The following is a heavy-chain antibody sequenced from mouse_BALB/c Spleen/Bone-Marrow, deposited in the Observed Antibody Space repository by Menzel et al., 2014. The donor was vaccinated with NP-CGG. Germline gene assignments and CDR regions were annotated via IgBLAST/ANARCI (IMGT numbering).Heavy chain of an antibody. CDR2: INPASSTI. Sequence: EVQGVESGGGLVQPGGSLKPSCAASGFDFSRYWMTWVRQAPGKGLEWIGEINPASSTINYTPSLKDKFIISRDNAKNTLYLQMSKVRSEDTALYYCAKNYYYGYVAYWGQGTLVTVSA. D-gene: IGHD1-2*01. V-gene: IGHV4-1*02. J-gene: IGHJ3*01. CDR3: AKNYYYGYVAY. CDR1: GFDFSRYW.